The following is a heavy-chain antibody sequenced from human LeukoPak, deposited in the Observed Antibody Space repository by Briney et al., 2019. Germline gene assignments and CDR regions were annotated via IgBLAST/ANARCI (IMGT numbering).Heavy chain of an antibody. D-gene: IGHD3-3*01. CDR3: ARDERLLSFLK. CDR2: INWNGGST. CDR1: GFTFDDYG. V-gene: IGHV3-20*04. Sequence: GGSLRLSCAASGFTFDDYGMSWVRQAPGKGLEWVSGINWNGGSTGYADSVKGRFTISRDNAKNSLYLQMNSLRAEDTAIYYCARDERLLSFLKWGQGTLVTVSS. J-gene: IGHJ4*02.